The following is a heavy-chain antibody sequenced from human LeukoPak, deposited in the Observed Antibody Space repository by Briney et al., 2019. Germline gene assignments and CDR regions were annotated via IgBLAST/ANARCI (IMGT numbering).Heavy chain of an antibody. CDR3: AKGEVVRGVTSYYFDY. Sequence: GGSLRLSCAASGLTFSDYSMTWVRQAPGKGLFWVSGISAGGGSTYYADSVKGRFTISRDNSKNTLYLQMNSLRAEDTAVYYCAKGEVVRGVTSYYFDYWGQGTLVTVSS. CDR1: GLTFSDYS. J-gene: IGHJ4*02. V-gene: IGHV3-23*01. CDR2: ISAGGGST. D-gene: IGHD3-10*01.